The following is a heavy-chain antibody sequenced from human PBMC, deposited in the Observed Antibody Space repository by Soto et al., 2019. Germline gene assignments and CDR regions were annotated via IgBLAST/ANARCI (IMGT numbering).Heavy chain of an antibody. J-gene: IGHJ6*03. CDR3: ASRADFWSCYHYYYYMDV. V-gene: IGHV1-8*01. D-gene: IGHD3-3*01. CDR2: MNPNSGNT. Sequence: ASVKVSCKASGYTFTSYDINWVRQATGQGLEWMGWMNPNSGNTGYAQKFQGRVTVSRNTSISTAYMELSSLRFGVTAVYYGASRADFWSCYHYYYYMDVWGKGTTVTVSS. CDR1: GYTFTSYD.